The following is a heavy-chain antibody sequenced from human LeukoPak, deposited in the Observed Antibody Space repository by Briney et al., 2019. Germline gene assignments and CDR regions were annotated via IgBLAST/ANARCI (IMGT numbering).Heavy chain of an antibody. CDR1: GGSISSYY. J-gene: IGHJ4*02. V-gene: IGHV4-59*01. CDR3: ARHSFYYYGSGSHLEY. D-gene: IGHD3-10*01. CDR2: SKNTGIT. Sequence: SETLSLTCTVSGGSISSYYWSWIRQPPGKGLEYIGYSKNTGITNDNPSLKSRVTISVDTSKNQFSLKLTSVTAADTAVYYCARHSFYYYGSGSHLEYWGQGTLVTVSS.